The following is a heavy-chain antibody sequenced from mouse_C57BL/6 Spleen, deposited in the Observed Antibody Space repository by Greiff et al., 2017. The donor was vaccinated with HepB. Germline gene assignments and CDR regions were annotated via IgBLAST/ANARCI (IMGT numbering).Heavy chain of an antibody. Sequence: EVQLVESGPGLVKPSQSLSLTCSVTGYSITSGYYWNWIRQFPGNKLEWMGYISYDGSNNYNPSLKNRISITRDTSKNQFFLKLNSVTTEDTATYYCARDLGDGGYWGQGTTLTVSS. D-gene: IGHD3-1*01. J-gene: IGHJ2*01. CDR1: GYSITSGYY. CDR2: ISYDGSN. V-gene: IGHV3-6*01. CDR3: ARDLGDGGY.